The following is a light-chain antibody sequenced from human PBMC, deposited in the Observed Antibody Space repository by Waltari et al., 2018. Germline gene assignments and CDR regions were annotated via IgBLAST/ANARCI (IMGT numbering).Light chain of an antibody. V-gene: IGKV1-39*01. CDR3: QQSYSTPRT. CDR1: QSIHNY. CDR2: ASS. J-gene: IGKJ1*01. Sequence: DIQMTQSPSSLSTPVGDRVTITCRASQSIHNYLNWYQHKPGKAPTLLFYASSSLPSGVPSRFSCSGSGTDFTLTISSLQPEDFATYYCQQSYSTPRTFGQGTKVEIK.